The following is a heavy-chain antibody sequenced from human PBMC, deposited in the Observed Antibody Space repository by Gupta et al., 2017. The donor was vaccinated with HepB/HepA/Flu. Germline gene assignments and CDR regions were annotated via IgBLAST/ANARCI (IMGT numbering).Heavy chain of an antibody. CDR2: ISSSSSTK. CDR1: GLTFNSYS. CDR3: ARSDYYDSSGYYWYAFDI. Sequence: EVQLVESGGGLVQPGGSLRLSCAASGLTFNSYSMTWVRQAPGKGLEWVSYISSSSSTKYYADSVKGRFTISRDNAKNSLYLQINSLRDEDTAVYYCARSDYYDSSGYYWYAFDIWGQGTMVTVSS. J-gene: IGHJ3*02. D-gene: IGHD3-22*01. V-gene: IGHV3-48*02.